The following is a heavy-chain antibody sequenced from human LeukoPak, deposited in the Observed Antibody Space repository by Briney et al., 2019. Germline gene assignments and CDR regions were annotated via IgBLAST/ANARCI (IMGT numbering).Heavy chain of an antibody. D-gene: IGHD6-6*01. V-gene: IGHV3-30*04. Sequence: GGSLRLSCAASGFTFSSYVMHWVRQAPGKGLEWVAIISYDGSNEYYADSVKGRFTISRDNSKNTLYLQMNSLRAEDTAVYYCAKGREQLVPYYYYYMDVWGKGTTVTVSS. CDR1: GFTFSSYV. CDR3: AKGREQLVPYYYYYMDV. J-gene: IGHJ6*03. CDR2: ISYDGSNE.